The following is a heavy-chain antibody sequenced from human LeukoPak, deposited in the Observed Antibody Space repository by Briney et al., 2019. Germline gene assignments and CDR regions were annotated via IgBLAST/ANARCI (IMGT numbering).Heavy chain of an antibody. Sequence: GASVKVSCKASGYTFKNYDINWVLQATGQGLEGMGWMNPNRGNTGFAQKFQDRVSMTRDTSINPAYMELTSLRSGDTAVYYCARATPGGLHGYSFDYWGQGTVVTVYS. V-gene: IGHV1-8*02. CDR3: ARATPGGLHGYSFDY. J-gene: IGHJ4*02. CDR2: MNPNRGNT. CDR1: GYTFKNYD. D-gene: IGHD5-24*01.